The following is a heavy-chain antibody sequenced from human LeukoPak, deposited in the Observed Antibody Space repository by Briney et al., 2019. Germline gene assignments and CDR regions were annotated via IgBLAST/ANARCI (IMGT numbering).Heavy chain of an antibody. Sequence: SLKGSCKAPGGTLRSYAISWVRLTPGDELEWRGGVIPIFGAANYAQKFQGRVTMTGDESTSTAYMELSSLRSEDTAVYYCAGYGSGSYCGSWYFDLWGRGTLVTVSS. J-gene: IGHJ2*01. V-gene: IGHV1-69*13. CDR3: AGYGSGSYCGSWYFDL. CDR2: VIPIFGAA. D-gene: IGHD3-10*01. CDR1: GGTLRSYA.